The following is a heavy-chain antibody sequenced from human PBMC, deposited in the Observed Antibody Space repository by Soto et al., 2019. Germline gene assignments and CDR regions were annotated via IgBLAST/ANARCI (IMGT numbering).Heavy chain of an antibody. Sequence: ASVKVSCKASGYTFTSYAMHWVRQAPGQRLEWMGWINAGNANTKYAQRFQGRVTITKDTSTDTAYMELSSLRSEDTAVYYCASEYCGGDCYSAARYGMDVWGQGTTVTVSS. CDR2: INAGNANT. J-gene: IGHJ6*02. CDR1: GYTFTSYA. V-gene: IGHV1-3*01. D-gene: IGHD2-21*02. CDR3: ASEYCGGDCYSAARYGMDV.